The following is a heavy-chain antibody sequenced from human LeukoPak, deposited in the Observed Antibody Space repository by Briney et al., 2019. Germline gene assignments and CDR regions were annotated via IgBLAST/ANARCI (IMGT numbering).Heavy chain of an antibody. J-gene: IGHJ3*02. CDR2: VSWNSVSL. CDR3: AKENIYCSGTSCYHDAFDI. V-gene: IGHV3-9*01. Sequence: PGRSLRLSCAASGFTFDDYAMRWVRQAPGKGLEWVSGVSWNSVSLDYADSVKGRFTISRDNAKNSLYLQMNSLRAENTALYYCAKENIYCSGTSCYHDAFDIWGQGTMVTVSS. D-gene: IGHD2-2*01. CDR1: GFTFDDYA.